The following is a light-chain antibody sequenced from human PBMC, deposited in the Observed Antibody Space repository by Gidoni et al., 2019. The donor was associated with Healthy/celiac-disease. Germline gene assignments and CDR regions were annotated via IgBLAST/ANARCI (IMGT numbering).Light chain of an antibody. CDR2: AAS. Sequence: DIQMTQSPSSLSASVGDRVTITCRASQSISSYLNWYQQKPGKAPKLLIYAASSLQSGVQSRFSGSGSGTDFTLTISSLQPEDFATYYCQQSYSTPQFGQXTKVEIK. CDR3: QQSYSTPQ. J-gene: IGKJ1*01. CDR1: QSISSY. V-gene: IGKV1-39*01.